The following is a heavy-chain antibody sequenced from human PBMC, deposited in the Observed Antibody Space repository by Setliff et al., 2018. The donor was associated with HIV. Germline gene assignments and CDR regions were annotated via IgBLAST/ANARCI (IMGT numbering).Heavy chain of an antibody. D-gene: IGHD6-13*01. CDR2: ISPRNGGT. CDR1: GYTFTDYF. J-gene: IGHJ4*02. CDR3: ARGSSWYAPFDY. V-gene: IGHV1-2*02. Sequence: GASVKVSCKASGYTFTDYFIHWVRQAPGQGLEWVGWISPRNGGTNYAQKFQGRVTMTRDTSITTAYMELSRLRSDDTAVYYCARGSSWYAPFDYWGQGTLVTVSS.